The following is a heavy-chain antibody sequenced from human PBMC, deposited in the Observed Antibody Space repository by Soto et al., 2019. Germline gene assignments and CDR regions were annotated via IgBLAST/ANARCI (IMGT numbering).Heavy chain of an antibody. Sequence: WVRQAPGKGLEWVAVISYDGSNKYYADSVKGRFTISRDNSKNTLYLQMNSLRAEDTAVYYCAGPSVPAAIDYYGMDVWGQGTTVTVSS. D-gene: IGHD2-2*01. J-gene: IGHJ6*02. V-gene: IGHV3-30-3*01. CDR3: AGPSVPAAIDYYGMDV. CDR2: ISYDGSNK.